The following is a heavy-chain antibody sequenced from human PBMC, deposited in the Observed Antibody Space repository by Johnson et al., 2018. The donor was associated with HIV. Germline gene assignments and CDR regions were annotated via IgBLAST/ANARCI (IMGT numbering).Heavy chain of an antibody. CDR1: GLTFDDYD. CDR3: ARRGFGTASDAFDM. J-gene: IGHJ3*02. D-gene: IGHD3-16*01. CDR2: IYAAGTT. Sequence: VQLVESGGGLVQPGRSLRLSCAASGLTFDDYDMHWVRQAPGKGLEWVSVIYAAGTTYYADSVKGRFTISRDNSKNTLYLQMNSLRAEDTALYYCARRGFGTASDAFDMWGQGTMVIVSS. V-gene: IGHV3-66*04.